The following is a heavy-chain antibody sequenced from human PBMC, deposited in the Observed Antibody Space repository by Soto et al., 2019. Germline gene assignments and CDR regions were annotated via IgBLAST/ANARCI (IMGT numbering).Heavy chain of an antibody. CDR3: AKTCGNYDFWSGPDYYMDV. D-gene: IGHD3-3*01. V-gene: IGHV3-23*01. Sequence: GGSLRLSCAASGFTFSSYAMSWVRQAQGKGLEWVSAISGSGGSTYYADSVKGRFTISRDNSKNTLYLQMNSLRAEDTAVYYCAKTCGNYDFWSGPDYYMDVWGKGTTVTVSS. CDR2: ISGSGGST. CDR1: GFTFSSYA. J-gene: IGHJ6*03.